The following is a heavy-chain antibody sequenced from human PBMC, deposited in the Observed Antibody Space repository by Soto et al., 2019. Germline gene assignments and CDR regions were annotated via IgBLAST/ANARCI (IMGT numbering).Heavy chain of an antibody. Sequence: GGSLRLSCAASGFTVSSNYMSWVRQAPGKGLEWVSVIYSGGSTYYADSVKGRFTISRDNSKNTLYLQMNSLRAEDTAVYYCARAHTITIFEYYYYMDVWGKGTTVTVSS. CDR2: IYSGGST. D-gene: IGHD3-3*01. CDR1: GFTVSSNY. J-gene: IGHJ6*03. V-gene: IGHV3-66*01. CDR3: ARAHTITIFEYYYYMDV.